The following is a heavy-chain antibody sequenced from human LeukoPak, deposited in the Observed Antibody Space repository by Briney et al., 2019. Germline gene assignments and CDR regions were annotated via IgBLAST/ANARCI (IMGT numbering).Heavy chain of an antibody. CDR2: IYYSGST. D-gene: IGHD3-22*01. J-gene: IGHJ4*02. CDR1: GGSISSYY. CDR3: ARAQDFSDSSGPNYLDF. V-gene: IGHV4-59*08. Sequence: TSETLSLTCTVSGGSISSYYWSWIRQPPGKGLEWIGYIYYSGSTNYNPSLKSRVTISVDTSKNQFSLKLLSVTAADTAVYYCARAQDFSDSSGPNYLDFWGQGILVTVSS.